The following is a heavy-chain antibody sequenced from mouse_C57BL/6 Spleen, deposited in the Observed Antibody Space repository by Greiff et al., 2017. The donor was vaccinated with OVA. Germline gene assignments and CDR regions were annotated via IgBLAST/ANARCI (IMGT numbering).Heavy chain of an antibody. J-gene: IGHJ3*01. Sequence: EVKVVESGGGLVKPGGSLKLSCAASGFTFSSYAMSWVRQTPEKRLEWVATISDGGSYTYYPDNVKGRFTISRDNAKNNLYLQMSHLKSEDTAMYYCARADGNYRFAYWGQGTLVTVSA. CDR1: GFTFSSYA. V-gene: IGHV5-4*03. CDR3: ARADGNYRFAY. CDR2: ISDGGSYT. D-gene: IGHD2-1*01.